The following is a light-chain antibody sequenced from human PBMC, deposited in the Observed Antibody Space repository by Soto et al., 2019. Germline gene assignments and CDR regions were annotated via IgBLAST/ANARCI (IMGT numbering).Light chain of an antibody. V-gene: IGLV7-46*01. CDR3: LLSYSGARV. J-gene: IGLJ2*01. CDR2: DTS. CDR1: TGPVTTGHY. Sequence: QAVVTQEPSVTVSPGGTVTLTCGSGTGPVTTGHYPFWFQQTPGQAPRTLIYDTSNKHSWTPARFSGSLLGGKAALTLSGAQPEDEADYYCLLSYSGARVFGGGTKVTVL.